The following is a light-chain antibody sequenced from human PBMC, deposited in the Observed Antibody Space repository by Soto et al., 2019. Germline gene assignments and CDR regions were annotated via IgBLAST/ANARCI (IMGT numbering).Light chain of an antibody. CDR1: QSVTSNY. V-gene: IGKV3-20*01. CDR2: GAS. J-gene: IGKJ4*01. CDR3: QQYGNSPLT. Sequence: EIVLTQSPGTLSLSPGERVTLSCRASQSVTSNYLAWYQQKPGQAPGLLIHGASSRATGIPDRFSGRGSGTDFTLTISRLEPEDSAVYYCQQYGNSPLTFGGGTKVDIK.